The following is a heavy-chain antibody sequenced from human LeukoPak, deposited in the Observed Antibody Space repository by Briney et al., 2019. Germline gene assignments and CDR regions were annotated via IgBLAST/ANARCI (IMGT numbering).Heavy chain of an antibody. CDR1: GGTFSSYA. D-gene: IGHD3-3*01. V-gene: IGHV1-69*05. J-gene: IGHJ6*03. Sequence: SVKVSCKASGGTFSSYAISGVRQAPGQGLEWMGGISPIFGTENYAQKFKGRVTITTDESTSTAYMELSSMRSEDKAVYYCARTPTISKFYYYYYMDVWGKGTTVTVSS. CDR3: ARTPTISKFYYYYYMDV. CDR2: ISPIFGTE.